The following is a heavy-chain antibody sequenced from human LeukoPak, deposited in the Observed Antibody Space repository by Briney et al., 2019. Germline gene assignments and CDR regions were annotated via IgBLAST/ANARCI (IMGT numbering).Heavy chain of an antibody. J-gene: IGHJ4*02. D-gene: IGHD4-17*01. CDR3: ASYYGINWVIGY. CDR1: GFSFSEYW. Sequence: GGSLRLSCEGSGFSFSEYWMSWVRQAPGKGLEWVASVKQGGREKYYVDSVKGRFDISRDDAKNSLYLQMNTLRSDDTALYYCASYYGINWVIGYWAQGTLVTVSS. V-gene: IGHV3-7*01. CDR2: VKQGGREK.